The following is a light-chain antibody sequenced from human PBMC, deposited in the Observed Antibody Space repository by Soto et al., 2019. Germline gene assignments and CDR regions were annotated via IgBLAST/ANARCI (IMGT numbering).Light chain of an antibody. J-gene: IGKJ1*01. CDR2: GAS. CDR1: QSVSNNY. Sequence: EIVLTQSPCTLSVSPGERATLSCRASQSVSNNYLAWYQQKPGRAPRLLIYGASNRATGIPDRFSGSGSGTDFTLTISRLEPEDFAVYYCQQYGSSGTFGQGTKVDIK. V-gene: IGKV3-20*01. CDR3: QQYGSSGT.